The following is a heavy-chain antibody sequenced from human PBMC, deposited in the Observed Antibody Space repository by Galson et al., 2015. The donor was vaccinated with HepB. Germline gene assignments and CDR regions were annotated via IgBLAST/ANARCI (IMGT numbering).Heavy chain of an antibody. D-gene: IGHD2-2*01. CDR1: GFTFSSYS. V-gene: IGHV3-21*01. CDR3: ARGVVVPAAMGV. CDR2: ISSSRSYI. J-gene: IGHJ6*02. Sequence: SLRLSCAASGFTFSSYSMNWVRQAPGKGLEWVSSISSSRSYIYYADSVKGRFTISRDNAKNSLYLQMNSLRAEDTAVYYCARGVVVPAAMGVWGQGTTVTVSS.